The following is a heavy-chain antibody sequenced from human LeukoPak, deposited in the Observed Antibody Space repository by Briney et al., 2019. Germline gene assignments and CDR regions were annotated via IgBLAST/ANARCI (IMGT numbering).Heavy chain of an antibody. V-gene: IGHV3-7*01. Sequence: PGGSLRLSCAASGFTFSSYWMSWVRQAPGKGLEWVANIKQDGSEKYYVDSVKGRFTISRDNAKNSLYLQMNSLRAEDTAVYYCAGDPEKGTSSWFFWESDYWGQGTLVTVSS. D-gene: IGHD6-13*01. CDR3: AGDPEKGTSSWFFWESDY. CDR1: GFTFSSYW. J-gene: IGHJ4*02. CDR2: IKQDGSEK.